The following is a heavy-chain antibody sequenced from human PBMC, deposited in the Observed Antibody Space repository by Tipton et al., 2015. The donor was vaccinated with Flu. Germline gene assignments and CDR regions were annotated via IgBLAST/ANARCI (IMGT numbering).Heavy chain of an antibody. Sequence: QMQLVQSGAEVKKPGASVKVSCRTSGYTFTDYYMHWVRQAPGQGLEWVGRINPNSGGTIYAQKFQGRVTVTRDTSIRTAYMELSRLGSDDTAVYFCARLRTCADLLCWNAMDVWGQGTTVTVSS. CDR1: GYTFTDYY. CDR2: INPNSGGT. V-gene: IGHV1-2*06. D-gene: IGHD2-21*01. CDR3: ARLRTCADLLCWNAMDV. J-gene: IGHJ6*02.